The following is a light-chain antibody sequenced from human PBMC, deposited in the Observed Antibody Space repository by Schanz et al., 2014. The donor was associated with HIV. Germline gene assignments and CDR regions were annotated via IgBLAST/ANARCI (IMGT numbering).Light chain of an antibody. Sequence: SYELTQPPSVSVAPGKTASISCGGNNIGGESVHWYQQKPGQAPVVVIYYDSDRPSGIPERFSGSNSGNTATLTISRVEAGDEADYYCQVWDSSSDHPYVFGTGTKLTVL. CDR2: YDS. CDR3: QVWDSSSDHPYV. J-gene: IGLJ1*01. CDR1: NIGGES. V-gene: IGLV3-21*04.